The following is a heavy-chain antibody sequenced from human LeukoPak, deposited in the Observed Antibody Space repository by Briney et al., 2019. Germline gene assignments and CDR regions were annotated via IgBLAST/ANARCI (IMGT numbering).Heavy chain of an antibody. J-gene: IGHJ4*02. Sequence: PGGSLRLSCAASGFTFSSYAMSWVRQAPGKGLEWVSAISGSGGSTYYADSVKGRFTISRDNSKNTLYLQMNGLRAEDTAVYYCAKSLRIQLWSHYFDCWGQGTLVTVSS. CDR3: AKSLRIQLWSHYFDC. D-gene: IGHD5-18*01. CDR1: GFTFSSYA. V-gene: IGHV3-23*01. CDR2: ISGSGGST.